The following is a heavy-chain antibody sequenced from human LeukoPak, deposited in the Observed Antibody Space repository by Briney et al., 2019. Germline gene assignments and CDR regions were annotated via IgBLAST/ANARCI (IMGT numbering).Heavy chain of an antibody. Sequence: GGSLRLSCAVSGFTFSSYGMSWVRQAPGKGLEWVSAISGSGGSTYYADSVKGRFTISRDNSKNTLYLQMNSLRAEDTAVYYCAKGSSGYNNWFDPWGQGTLVTVSS. D-gene: IGHD3-22*01. V-gene: IGHV3-23*01. CDR1: GFTFSSYG. CDR3: AKGSSGYNNWFDP. CDR2: ISGSGGST. J-gene: IGHJ5*02.